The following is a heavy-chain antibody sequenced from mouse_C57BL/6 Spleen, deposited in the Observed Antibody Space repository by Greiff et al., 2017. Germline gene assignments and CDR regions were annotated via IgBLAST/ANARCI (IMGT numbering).Heavy chain of an antibody. J-gene: IGHJ4*01. V-gene: IGHV5-16*01. CDR1: GFTFSDYY. CDR3: AREGSYYGSHAMDD. Sequence: EVQVVESEGGLVQPGSSMKLSCTASGFTFSDYYMAWVRQVPEKGLEWVANINYDGSSTYYLDSLKSRFIISRDNAKNILYLKMSSLKSEDTATDYCAREGSYYGSHAMDDWGQGTSVTVSS. D-gene: IGHD1-1*01. CDR2: INYDGSST.